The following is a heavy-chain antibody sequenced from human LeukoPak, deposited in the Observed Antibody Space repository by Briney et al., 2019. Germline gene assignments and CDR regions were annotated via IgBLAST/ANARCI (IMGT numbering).Heavy chain of an antibody. Sequence: SETLSLTCAVYGGSFSGYYWSWIRQPPGKGLEWIGEINHSGGTNYNPSLKSRVTISVDTSKNQFSLKLSSVTAADTAVYYCARTRYYCSSTSCYRSHNWFDPWGQGTLVTVSS. V-gene: IGHV4-34*01. CDR2: INHSGGT. CDR1: GGSFSGYY. CDR3: ARTRYYCSSTSCYRSHNWFDP. J-gene: IGHJ5*02. D-gene: IGHD2-2*01.